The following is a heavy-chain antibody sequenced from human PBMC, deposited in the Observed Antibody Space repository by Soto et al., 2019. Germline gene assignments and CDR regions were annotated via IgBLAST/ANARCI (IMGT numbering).Heavy chain of an antibody. CDR1: GFTFSSYW. CDR3: ARGLSENYYDSSGYYSVGRELDY. Sequence: HPGGSLRLSCAASGFTFSSYWMHWVRQAPGKGLVWVSRINSDGSSTSYADSVKGRFTISRDNAKNTLYLQMNSLRAEDTAVYYCARGLSENYYDSSGYYSVGRELDYWGQGTLVTVSS. V-gene: IGHV3-74*01. CDR2: INSDGSST. D-gene: IGHD3-22*01. J-gene: IGHJ4*02.